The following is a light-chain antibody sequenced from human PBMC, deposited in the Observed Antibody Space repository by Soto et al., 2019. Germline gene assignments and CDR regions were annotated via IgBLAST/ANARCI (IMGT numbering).Light chain of an antibody. CDR1: QSVSSSY. CDR2: GAS. Sequence: EIVLTQSPGTLSLSPGERATLSCRASQSVSSSYLGWYQQKPGQAPRLLIYGASTRATGIPDRFSGSRSGTDFTLTVSRLDPEDFAVYYCQQYGGSPLYTFGQGTKLEIK. CDR3: QQYGGSPLYT. J-gene: IGKJ2*01. V-gene: IGKV3-20*01.